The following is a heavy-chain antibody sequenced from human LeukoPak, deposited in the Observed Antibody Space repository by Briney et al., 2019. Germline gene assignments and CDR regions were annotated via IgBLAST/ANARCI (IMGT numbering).Heavy chain of an antibody. Sequence: GGSLRLSCEGSGFTFRSHWMSWVRQAPGKGLEWVANIHQYGGKKYYVDSVRGRFAISRDNAENSVYLQMNSLRAEDTALYYCARGGAPDNWGQGTLVTVSS. CDR3: ARGGAPDN. CDR2: IHQYGGKK. J-gene: IGHJ4*02. D-gene: IGHD1-26*01. CDR1: GFTFRSHW. V-gene: IGHV3-7*01.